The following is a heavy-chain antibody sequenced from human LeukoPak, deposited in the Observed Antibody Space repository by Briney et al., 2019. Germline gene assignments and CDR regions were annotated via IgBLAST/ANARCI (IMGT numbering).Heavy chain of an antibody. Sequence: GGSLRLSCAASGFTFSSYWMSWVRQAPGKGLEWVANIKQDGSEKHFGDSVKGRFTISRDNAKKSLYLQMNSLRAEDTAAYYCARDLNIVVVPAHGMDVWGQGTTVTVSS. J-gene: IGHJ6*02. CDR1: GFTFSSYW. V-gene: IGHV3-7*01. CDR3: ARDLNIVVVPAHGMDV. CDR2: IKQDGSEK. D-gene: IGHD2-2*01.